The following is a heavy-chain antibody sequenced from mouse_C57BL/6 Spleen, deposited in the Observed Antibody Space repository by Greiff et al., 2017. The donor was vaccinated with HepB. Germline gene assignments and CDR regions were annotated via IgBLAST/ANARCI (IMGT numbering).Heavy chain of an antibody. J-gene: IGHJ2*01. CDR3: ARLWLREYYFDY. CDR1: GYTFTSYW. CDR2: IHPNSGST. V-gene: IGHV1-64*01. Sequence: VKLQQPGAELVKPGASVKLSCKASGYTFTSYWMHWVKQRPGQGLEWIGMIHPNSGSTNYNEKFKSKATLTVDKSSSTAYMQLSSLTSEDSAVYYCARLWLREYYFDYWGQGTTLTVSS. D-gene: IGHD2-2*01.